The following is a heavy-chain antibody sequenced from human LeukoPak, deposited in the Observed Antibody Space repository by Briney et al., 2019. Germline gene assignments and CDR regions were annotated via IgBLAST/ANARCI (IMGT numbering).Heavy chain of an antibody. V-gene: IGHV1-8*01. CDR3: ARGDIYNWNYEDY. J-gene: IGHJ4*02. CDR2: MNPNSGNT. CDR1: GYTFTSYD. Sequence: ASVKVSCKASGYTFTSYDINWVRQATGQGLEWMGWMNPNSGNTGYAQKFQGGVTMTRNTSISRACMELSSLRSEDTAVYYCARGDIYNWNYEDYWGQGTLVTVSS. D-gene: IGHD1-7*01.